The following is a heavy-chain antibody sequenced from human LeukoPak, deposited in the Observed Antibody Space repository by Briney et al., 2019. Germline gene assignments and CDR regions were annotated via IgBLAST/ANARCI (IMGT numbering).Heavy chain of an antibody. CDR3: ARGPLGDSNYEEDY. V-gene: IGHV4-38-2*02. J-gene: IGHJ4*02. CDR2: IYHSGST. CDR1: GYSISSGYY. Sequence: PSETLSLTCTVSGYSISSGYYWGWIRQPPGKGLGWIGSIYHSGSTYYNPSLKSRVTISVDTSKNQFSLKLSSVTAADTAVYYCARGPLGDSNYEEDYWGQGTLVTVSS. D-gene: IGHD4-11*01.